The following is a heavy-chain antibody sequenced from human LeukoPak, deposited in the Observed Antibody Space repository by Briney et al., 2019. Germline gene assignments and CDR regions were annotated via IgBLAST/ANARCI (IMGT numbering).Heavy chain of an antibody. V-gene: IGHV1-18*01. CDR2: ISAYNGNT. Sequence: GASVKVSCKASGYTFTSYGISWVRQAPGQGLEWMGWISAYNGNTNYAQKLQGRVTMTTDTSTSTAYMELRSLRSDDTAVYYCARGSPLIVSGWASLDPWGQGTLVTVSS. D-gene: IGHD3-22*01. CDR3: ARGSPLIVSGWASLDP. J-gene: IGHJ5*02. CDR1: GYTFTSYG.